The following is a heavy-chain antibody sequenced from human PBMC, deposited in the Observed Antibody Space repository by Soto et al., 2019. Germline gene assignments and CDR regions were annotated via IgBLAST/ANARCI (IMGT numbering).Heavy chain of an antibody. J-gene: IGHJ4*02. V-gene: IGHV3-33*01. CDR1: GFTFSNYG. CDR2: IWYDGSNE. D-gene: IGHD3-9*01. CDR3: ARPSSFFDSYYFAY. Sequence: GGSLRLSCVASGFTFSNYGMHWVRQAPGKGLEWVAVIWYDGSNEYYEESVKGRFTISRDNAKNSLYLQMNSLRAEDSAVYYCARPSSFFDSYYFAYWGQGTPVTVSS.